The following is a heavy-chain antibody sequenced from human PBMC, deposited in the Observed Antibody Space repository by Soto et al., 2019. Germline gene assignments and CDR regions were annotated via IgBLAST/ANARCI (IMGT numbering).Heavy chain of an antibody. CDR1: GGSVSSGSYY. D-gene: IGHD3-3*01. CDR3: ARGTGQYDFWSGYYLDY. V-gene: IGHV4-61*01. J-gene: IGHJ4*02. Sequence: SETLSLTCTVSGGSVSSGSYYWSWIRQPPGKGLEWIGYIYYSGSTNYNPSLKSRVTISVDTSKNQFSLKLSSVTAADTAVYYCARGTGQYDFWSGYYLDYWGQGTMVNVSS. CDR2: IYYSGST.